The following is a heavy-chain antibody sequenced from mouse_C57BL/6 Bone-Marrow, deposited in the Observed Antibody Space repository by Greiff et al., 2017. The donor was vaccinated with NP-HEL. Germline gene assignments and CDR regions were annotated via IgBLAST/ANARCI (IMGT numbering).Heavy chain of an antibody. D-gene: IGHD2-1*01. CDR1: GYTFTSYW. CDR2: IHPNSGST. Sequence: QVQLQQSGAELVKPGASVKLSCKASGYTFTSYWMHWVKQRPGQGLEWIGMIHPNSGSTNYNEKFKSKATLTVDKSSSTAYMQLSSLTSEDSAVYYCARGPMVTDWYFDVWGTGTTVTVSS. V-gene: IGHV1-64*01. J-gene: IGHJ1*03. CDR3: ARGPMVTDWYFDV.